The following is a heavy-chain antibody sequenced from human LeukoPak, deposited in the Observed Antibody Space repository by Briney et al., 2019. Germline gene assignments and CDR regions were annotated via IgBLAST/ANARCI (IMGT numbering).Heavy chain of an antibody. V-gene: IGHV3-30*03. CDR2: ISYDGSNK. J-gene: IGHJ4*02. Sequence: GGSLRLSCAASGFTFSSYGMHWVRQAPGKGLEWVAVISYDGSNKYYADSVKGRFTISRDNSKNTLYLQMNSLRDEDTAVYYCARDCSGGSCYSGAHDFDYWGQGTLVTVSS. D-gene: IGHD2-15*01. CDR1: GFTFSSYG. CDR3: ARDCSGGSCYSGAHDFDY.